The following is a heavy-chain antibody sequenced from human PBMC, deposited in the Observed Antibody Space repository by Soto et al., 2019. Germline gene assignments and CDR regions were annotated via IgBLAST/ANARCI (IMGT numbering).Heavy chain of an antibody. CDR2: ISGSGGST. D-gene: IGHD6-13*01. J-gene: IGHJ6*02. CDR1: GFTFSSYA. V-gene: IGHV3-23*01. CDR3: AKGSLSSSWYTDYYYYGMDV. Sequence: EVQLLESGGGLVQPGGSLRLSCAASGFTFSSYAMSWVRQAPGKGLEWVSAISGSGGSTYYADSVKGRFTISRDNSKNTLYLKMNSLRAEDTAVYYCAKGSLSSSWYTDYYYYGMDVWGQGTTVTVSS.